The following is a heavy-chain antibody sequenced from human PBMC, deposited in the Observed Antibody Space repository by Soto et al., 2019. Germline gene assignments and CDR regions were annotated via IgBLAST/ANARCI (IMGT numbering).Heavy chain of an antibody. J-gene: IGHJ3*02. CDR2: ISSNGGST. Sequence: PGGSLRLSCSASGFTFSSYAMHWVRQAPGKGLEYVSAISSNGGSTYYADSVKGRFTISRDNSKNTLYLQMSSLRAEDTAVYYCVKVVGRSSSSKGASDIWGQGTMVTVSS. V-gene: IGHV3-64D*06. CDR1: GFTFSSYA. D-gene: IGHD6-6*01. CDR3: VKVVGRSSSSKGASDI.